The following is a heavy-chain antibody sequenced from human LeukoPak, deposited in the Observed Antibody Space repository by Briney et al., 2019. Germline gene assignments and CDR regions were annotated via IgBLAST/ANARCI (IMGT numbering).Heavy chain of an antibody. CDR1: GFSLSTSGMR. V-gene: IGHV2-70*04. J-gene: IGHJ3*02. CDR2: IDWDDDN. CDR3: ARSALGYDGAFDI. Sequence: SGPALVKPTQTLTLTCTFSGFSLSTSGMRASWIRQPPGKALEWLARIDWDDDNFYSTSLKTRLTISKDTSKTQVVITMTNMDPVDTATYYCARSALGYDGAFDIWGQGTMVTVSS. D-gene: IGHD7-27*01.